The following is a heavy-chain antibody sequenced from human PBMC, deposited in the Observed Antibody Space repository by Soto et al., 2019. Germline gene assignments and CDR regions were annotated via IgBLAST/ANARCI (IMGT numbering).Heavy chain of an antibody. J-gene: IGHJ5*02. CDR1: GYSVSSNSVV. CDR2: TYYRSKWYS. D-gene: IGHD2-8*01. V-gene: IGHV6-1*01. CDR3: ARLIGNSWFDP. Sequence: SQTLSLTCAISGYSVSSNSVVWNWIRQSPSGGLEWLGRTYYRSKWYSEYAISVQSRITVNADTSKNQVSLQLDSVTPDDTAVYYCARLIGNSWFDPWGQGTLVTVSS.